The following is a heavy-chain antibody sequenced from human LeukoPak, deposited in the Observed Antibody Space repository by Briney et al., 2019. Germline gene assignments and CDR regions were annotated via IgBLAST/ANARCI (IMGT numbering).Heavy chain of an antibody. J-gene: IGHJ4*02. CDR1: GDFLTAYN. CDR3: ASNTGTVFDY. CDR2: VYYTGST. D-gene: IGHD7-27*01. V-gene: IGHV4-59*01. Sequence: SETLSLTCTHPGDFLTAYNSSWIRQPPQEGLEWIGYVYYTGSTEYKPSLRRRVTISLDLSKHQFSLNLTSVTAADTAVYHCASNTGTVFDYWGQGALVTVSS.